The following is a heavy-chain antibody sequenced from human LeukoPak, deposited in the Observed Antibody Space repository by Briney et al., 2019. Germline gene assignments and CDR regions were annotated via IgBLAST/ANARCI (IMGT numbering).Heavy chain of an antibody. Sequence: SETLSLTCTVSGASIKNYYWSWIRQPAGKGLEWIGRIYTSGSTNYNPSLKSRVTMSVDTSKNQFSLKLNSVTAADTAVYYCARGGVVPAAISYYYYMDVWGKGTTVTVSS. V-gene: IGHV4-4*07. CDR2: IYTSGST. CDR3: ARGGVVPAAISYYYYMDV. D-gene: IGHD2-2*01. CDR1: GASIKNYY. J-gene: IGHJ6*03.